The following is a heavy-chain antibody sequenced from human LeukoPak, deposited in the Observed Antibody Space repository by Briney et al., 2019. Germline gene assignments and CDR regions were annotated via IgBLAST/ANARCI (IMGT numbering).Heavy chain of an antibody. Sequence: SETLSLTCSVSGGSISSSTYYGGWIRQPPGKGLEWVASVYYSGSTYYNPSLESRVTMSVDTSKNQFSLKLSSVTAADTAVYYCARQPGGYGGPFDYWGQGTLVTVSS. CDR3: ARQPGGYGGPFDY. CDR1: GGSISSSTYY. V-gene: IGHV4-39*01. CDR2: VYYSGST. D-gene: IGHD5-12*01. J-gene: IGHJ4*02.